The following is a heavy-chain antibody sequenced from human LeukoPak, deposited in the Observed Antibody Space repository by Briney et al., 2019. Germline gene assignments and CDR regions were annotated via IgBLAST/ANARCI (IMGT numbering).Heavy chain of an antibody. D-gene: IGHD2-15*01. CDR1: GFTFSDYY. CDR3: ARETDLLSMGCSCFDY. Sequence: GGSLRLSCAASGFTFSDYYMSWIRQAPGKGLEWVSYISSSGSTIYYADSVKGRFTISRDNAKNSLYLQMNSLRAEDTAVYYCARETDLLSMGCSCFDYWGQGTLVNVSS. V-gene: IGHV3-11*01. CDR2: ISSSGSTI. J-gene: IGHJ4*02.